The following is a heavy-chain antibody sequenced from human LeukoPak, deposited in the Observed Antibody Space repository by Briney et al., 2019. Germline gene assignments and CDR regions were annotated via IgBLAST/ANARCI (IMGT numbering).Heavy chain of an antibody. Sequence: PGGSLRLXCAASGFTFSSYEMNWVRQAPGKGLEWISYISSRGTTMYYADSEKGRFTVSRDNAKDSLYLQMNSPRGEDTAIYYCARALGSGWYYFDYWGQGTLVTVSS. J-gene: IGHJ4*02. CDR3: ARALGSGWYYFDY. CDR1: GFTFSSYE. CDR2: ISSRGTTM. D-gene: IGHD6-19*01. V-gene: IGHV3-48*03.